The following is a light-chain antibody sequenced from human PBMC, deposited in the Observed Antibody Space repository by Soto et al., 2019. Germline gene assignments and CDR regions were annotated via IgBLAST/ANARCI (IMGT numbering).Light chain of an antibody. J-gene: IGKJ4*01. CDR3: QQTNTFLPLT. CDR1: QGISNW. Sequence: DLQLTQSPSSVSASVGDRVTITCRASQGISNWLAWYQQKPGKAPKLLIYGASNLQSGVPSRFSGGGSATHFTLIISSLQPEDFATYYCQQTNTFLPLTFGGGTKVEIK. V-gene: IGKV1-12*01. CDR2: GAS.